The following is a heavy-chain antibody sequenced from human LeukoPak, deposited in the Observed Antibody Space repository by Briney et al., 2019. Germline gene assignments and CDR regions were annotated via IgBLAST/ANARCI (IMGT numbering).Heavy chain of an antibody. V-gene: IGHV1-8*01. J-gene: IGHJ6*03. CDR2: MNPNSGNT. CDR3: ARLAQLPPYYYYYYMDV. CDR1: GYTFTSYD. D-gene: IGHD5-24*01. Sequence: ASVTVSCKASGYTFTSYDIHWVRQATGQGLEWMGWMNPNSGNTGYAQKFQGRVTLTRNTSISTAYMELSSLRSEDTAVYYCARLAQLPPYYYYYYMDVWGKGTTVTIS.